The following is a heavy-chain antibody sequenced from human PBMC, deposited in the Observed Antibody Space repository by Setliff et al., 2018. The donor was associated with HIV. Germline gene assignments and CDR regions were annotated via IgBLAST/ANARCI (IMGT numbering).Heavy chain of an antibody. J-gene: IGHJ1*01. CDR3: ARGGFTGVTTHFQH. D-gene: IGHD4-17*01. V-gene: IGHV4-59*08. CDR1: GGSISSYY. CDR2: IFYTGST. Sequence: SETLSLTCTVSGGSISSYYWTWLRQFPGKGLEWIGFIFYTGSTTYNPSLNSRVTISVDTSKNQFSLKVTTVTAADTAVYYCARGGFTGVTTHFQHWGRGTLVTVSS.